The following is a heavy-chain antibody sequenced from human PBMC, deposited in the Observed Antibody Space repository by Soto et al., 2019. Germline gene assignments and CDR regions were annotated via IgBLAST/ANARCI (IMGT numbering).Heavy chain of an antibody. CDR3: ETSIVNSRARVDY. Sequence: SETLSLTCTVSGGSIYTGGFYWSWIRQLPGKGLEWLGYIYYTGSTQYTPSLKSRLSISTDTSDNQFSLRLNSVTAADTAVYYCETSIVNSRARVDYWGQGSPATVSS. CDR1: GGSIYTGGFY. V-gene: IGHV4-31*03. J-gene: IGHJ4*02. D-gene: IGHD3-16*02. CDR2: IYYTGST.